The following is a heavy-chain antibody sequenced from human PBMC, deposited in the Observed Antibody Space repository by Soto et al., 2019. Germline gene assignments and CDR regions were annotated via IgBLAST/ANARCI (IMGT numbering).Heavy chain of an antibody. D-gene: IGHD1-26*01. V-gene: IGHV4-30-2*01. CDR1: GASITFGGYS. CDR2: INHLETT. Sequence: QLQLHESGSGLVKPSQTLSLTCTVSGASITFGGYSWSWIRQTPGKGLEWIGYINHLETTFYNPSFESRLTLSIDRAKNQGSLKLHSMSAADRAVYFCARGGGSDAFDYWGQGILVTVSS. J-gene: IGHJ4*02. CDR3: ARGGGSDAFDY.